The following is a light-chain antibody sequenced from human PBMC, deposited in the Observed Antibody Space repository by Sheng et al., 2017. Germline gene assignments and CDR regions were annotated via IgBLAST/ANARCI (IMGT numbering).Light chain of an antibody. CDR1: QSVSTY. CDR2: AAS. Sequence: EIVLTQSPATLSLSPGERATLSCRASQSVSTYLAWYQQKPGQAPRLLILAASTRAAGIPDRFSGSGSGTDFTLIISRLEPEDFAVYFCQQYGSSPFTFGPGTKVDIK. CDR3: QQYGSSPFT. J-gene: IGKJ3*01. V-gene: IGKV3-20*01.